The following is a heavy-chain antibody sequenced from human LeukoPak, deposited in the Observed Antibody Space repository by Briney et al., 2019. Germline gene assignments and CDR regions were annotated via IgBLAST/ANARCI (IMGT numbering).Heavy chain of an antibody. D-gene: IGHD6-6*01. CDR1: GFTFGDYA. Sequence: PGGSLRLSCTASGFTFGDYAMSWIGQAPGKGLEGVSYISSSSSTIYYADSVKGRFTISRDNAKNSLYLQMNSLRDEDTAVYYCARDGLYSSSGGDWGQGTLVTVSS. J-gene: IGHJ4*02. CDR3: ARDGLYSSSGGD. CDR2: ISSSSSTI. V-gene: IGHV3-48*02.